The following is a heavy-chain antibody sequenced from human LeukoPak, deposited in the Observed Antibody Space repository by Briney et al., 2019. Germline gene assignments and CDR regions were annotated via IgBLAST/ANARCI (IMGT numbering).Heavy chain of an antibody. CDR2: ISYDGSNK. Sequence: PGGSLRLSCAASGFTFSSYGMHWVRQAPGKGLEWVAVISYDGSNKYYADSVKGRFTISRDNSMNTLYLQMNSLRAEDTAVYYCAKAQGLVDYWGQGTLVTVSS. CDR3: AKAQGLVDY. CDR1: GFTFSSYG. V-gene: IGHV3-30*18. J-gene: IGHJ4*02.